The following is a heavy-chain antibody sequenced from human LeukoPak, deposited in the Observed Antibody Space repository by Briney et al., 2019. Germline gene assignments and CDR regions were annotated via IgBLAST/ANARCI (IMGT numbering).Heavy chain of an antibody. D-gene: IGHD3-22*01. V-gene: IGHV4-31*03. J-gene: IGHJ4*02. CDR1: GVSISSGGYY. CDR2: IYHSGST. CDR3: ARDGHYYDSSGYVLLDY. Sequence: SQTLSLTCTVSGVSISSGGYYWIWLRQHPGKGLEWIGYIYHSGSTYYNPSLKSRVTISVDTSKNKFSLKLSSVTAADTAVYYCARDGHYYDSSGYVLLDYWGQGTLVTVSS.